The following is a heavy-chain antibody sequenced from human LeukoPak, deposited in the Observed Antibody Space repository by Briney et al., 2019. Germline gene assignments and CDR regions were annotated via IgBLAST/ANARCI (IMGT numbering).Heavy chain of an antibody. CDR1: GGSISNSGYY. J-gene: IGHJ5*02. D-gene: IGHD3-10*01. Sequence: PSETLSLTCTVSGGSISNSGYYWGWIRQPPGKGLEWIGTIYYSGSTYYNPSLKSRLTISVNTSTNQFSLKLSSVTAADTAVYYCASAITMLFAIMSWGQGTLVTVSS. V-gene: IGHV4-39*01. CDR3: ASAITMLFAIMS. CDR2: IYYSGST.